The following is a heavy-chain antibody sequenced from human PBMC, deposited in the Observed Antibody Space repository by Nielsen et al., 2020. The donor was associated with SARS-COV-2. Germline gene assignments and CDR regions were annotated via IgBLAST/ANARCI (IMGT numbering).Heavy chain of an antibody. CDR1: GFTFSSYW. CDR2: IKQDGSEK. D-gene: IGHD2-2*01. Sequence: GESLKISCAASGFTFSSYWMSWVRQAPGKGLEWVANIKQDGSEKYYVDSVKGRFTISRDNAKNSLYLQMNSLRAEDTAVYYCARDKLGARLLGCSSTSCYVNYWGQGTLVTVSS. J-gene: IGHJ4*02. V-gene: IGHV3-7*01. CDR3: ARDKLGARLLGCSSTSCYVNY.